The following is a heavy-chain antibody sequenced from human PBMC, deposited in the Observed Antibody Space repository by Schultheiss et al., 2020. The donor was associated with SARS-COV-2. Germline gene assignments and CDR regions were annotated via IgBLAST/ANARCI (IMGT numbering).Heavy chain of an antibody. Sequence: ETLSLTCTVSGGSISSYYWSWIRQPPGKGLEWIGYIYYSGSTNYNPSLKSRVTISVDTSKNQFSLKLSSVTAEDTAVYYCARHYYYDSREAGDAFDIWGQGTMVTVSS. CDR3: ARHYYYDSREAGDAFDI. CDR2: IYYSGST. J-gene: IGHJ3*02. CDR1: GGSISSYY. V-gene: IGHV4-59*08. D-gene: IGHD3-22*01.